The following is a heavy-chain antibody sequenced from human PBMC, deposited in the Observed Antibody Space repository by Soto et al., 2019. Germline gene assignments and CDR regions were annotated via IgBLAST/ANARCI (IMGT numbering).Heavy chain of an antibody. CDR1: GFTFSPFW. CDR2: INGDASTI. Sequence: GGSLRLSCAASGFTFSPFWMHWVRQAPGKGLVWVSHINGDASTIVYADSVKGRLTISRDNSKNTLYLQMNSLRAEDTAVYYCARDKISNTYYDFWSGPSRYYYYGMDVWGQGTTVTVSS. J-gene: IGHJ6*02. V-gene: IGHV3-74*01. D-gene: IGHD3-3*01. CDR3: ARDKISNTYYDFWSGPSRYYYYGMDV.